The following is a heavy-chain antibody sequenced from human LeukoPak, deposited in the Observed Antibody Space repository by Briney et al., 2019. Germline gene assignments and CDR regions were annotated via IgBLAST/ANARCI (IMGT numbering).Heavy chain of an antibody. CDR2: ISSSSSYI. CDR1: GFTFSSYS. D-gene: IGHD2-2*01. CDR3: AREWVVPAAVDAFDI. V-gene: IGHV3-21*01. Sequence: GGSLRLSCAASGFTFSSYSMNWVRQTPGKGLEWVSSISSSSSYIYYADSVKGRFTISRDNAKNSLYLQMNSLRAEDTAVYYCAREWVVPAAVDAFDIWAKGQWSPSLQ. J-gene: IGHJ3*02.